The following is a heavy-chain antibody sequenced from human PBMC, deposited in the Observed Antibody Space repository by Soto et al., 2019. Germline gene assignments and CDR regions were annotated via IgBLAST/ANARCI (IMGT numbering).Heavy chain of an antibody. J-gene: IGHJ4*02. CDR2: INPSGGYT. Sequence: GASVKVSCKASGYTFTSYYMNWVRQAPGQGLEWLGIINPSGGYTTYAQRFLGRVTMTTDTSTSTAYMELRSLRSDDTAVYYCARDNGYESDYWGQGTLVTVSS. CDR1: GYTFTSYY. D-gene: IGHD5-12*01. V-gene: IGHV1-46*01. CDR3: ARDNGYESDY.